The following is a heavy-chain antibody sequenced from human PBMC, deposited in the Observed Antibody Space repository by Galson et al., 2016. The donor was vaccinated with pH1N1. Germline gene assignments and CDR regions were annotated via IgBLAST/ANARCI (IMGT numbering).Heavy chain of an antibody. V-gene: IGHV3-69-1*01. CDR3: ARAGIVAPGKATPYYYYYYYMDA. D-gene: IGHD5-12*01. J-gene: IGHJ6*03. Sequence: SLRLSCAASEFSVSSHYMNWVRQAPGKGLEWVSYISNSDTTYNARSVKGRFTISRDNAKRSAYLQMDNLRVEDTAVYYCARAGIVAPGKATPYYYYYYYMDAWGKGTTVTVSS. CDR1: EFSVSSHY. CDR2: ISNSDTT.